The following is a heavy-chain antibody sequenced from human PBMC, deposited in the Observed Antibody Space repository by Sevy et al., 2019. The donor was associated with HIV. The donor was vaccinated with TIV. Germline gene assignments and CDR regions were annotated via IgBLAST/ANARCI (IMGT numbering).Heavy chain of an antibody. J-gene: IGHJ4*02. V-gene: IGHV3-23*01. Sequence: GGSLRLSCAASGFTFSKYSMSWVRQPPGKGLEWVSTLSFGLVGLTYADSVKGRFTISRVNSKSSVYLQMNNLRPEDTAVYYCAREGCTKPHDYWGQGTLVTVSS. CDR2: LSFGLVGL. CDR1: GFTFSKYS. D-gene: IGHD2-8*01. CDR3: AREGCTKPHDY.